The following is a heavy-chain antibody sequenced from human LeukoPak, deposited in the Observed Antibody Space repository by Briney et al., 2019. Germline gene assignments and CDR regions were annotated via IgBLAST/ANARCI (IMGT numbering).Heavy chain of an antibody. J-gene: IGHJ4*02. CDR1: GFTFSSYA. V-gene: IGHV3-21*01. CDR2: ISSSSSYI. CDR3: AKASWVSSTDAVR. D-gene: IGHD3-16*01. Sequence: GGSLRLSCAASGFTFSSYAMSWVRQAPGKGLEWVSSISSSSSYIYYADSVKGRFTISRDNAKNSLYLQMNSLRAEDTAVYYCAKASWVSSTDAVRWGQGTLVTVSS.